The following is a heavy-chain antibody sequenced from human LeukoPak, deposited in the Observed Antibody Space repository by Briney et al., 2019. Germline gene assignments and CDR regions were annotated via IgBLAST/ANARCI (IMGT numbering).Heavy chain of an antibody. J-gene: IGHJ4*02. CDR2: ISSNGGST. CDR1: GFPFSSYA. D-gene: IGHD1-1*01. Sequence: PGGSLRLSCAASGFPFSSYAMHCVRQAPGKGLEYVSAISSNGGSTYYANSVKGRFTISSNNSKNTLYLLQGNRRAVEKAVYYCGRVGDSGPFDYWGQGTLVTVSS. CDR3: GRVGDSGPFDY. V-gene: IGHV3-64*01.